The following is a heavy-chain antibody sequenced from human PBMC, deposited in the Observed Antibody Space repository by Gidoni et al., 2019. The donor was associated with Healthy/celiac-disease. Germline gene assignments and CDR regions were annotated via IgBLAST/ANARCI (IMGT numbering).Heavy chain of an antibody. CDR3: ARGGMLSLLWFGELVDY. V-gene: IGHV4-34*01. D-gene: IGHD3-10*01. Sequence: QVQLQQWGAGLLKPSETLSLTCAVYGGSFSGYYWSWIRQPPGKGLEWIGEINHSGSTNYNPSLKSRVTISVDTSKNQFSLKLSSVTAADTAVYYCARGGMLSLLWFGELVDYWGQGTLVTVSS. CDR2: INHSGST. J-gene: IGHJ4*02. CDR1: GGSFSGYY.